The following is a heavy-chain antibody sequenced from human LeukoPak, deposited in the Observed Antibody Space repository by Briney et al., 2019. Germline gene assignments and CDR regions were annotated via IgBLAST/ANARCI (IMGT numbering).Heavy chain of an antibody. CDR2: IYSSGST. CDR1: GGSISSSNYY. V-gene: IGHV4-39*07. D-gene: IGHD6-13*01. CDR3: ARGYSSSWYLNWFDP. J-gene: IGHJ5*02. Sequence: PSETLSLTCSVSGGSISSSNYYWDWIRQPPGKGPEWIGSIYSSGSTYYNPSLKSQVTISVDTSKNQFSLKLTSVTAADTAVYYCARGYSSSWYLNWFDPWGQGTLVTVSS.